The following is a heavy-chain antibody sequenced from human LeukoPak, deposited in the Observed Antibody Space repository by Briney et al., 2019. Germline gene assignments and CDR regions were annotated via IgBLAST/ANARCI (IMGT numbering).Heavy chain of an antibody. CDR1: GGSISNSY. Sequence: PSETLSLTCTVSGGSISNSYWTWIRQPPGKGLEWIGYVYYSGTTNYSPSLKSRVTISVDTSKNQFSLNLNSVTAADTAVYYCARHSGSSGYWDSWGQGALVTVSS. CDR2: VYYSGTT. CDR3: ARHSGSSGYWDS. D-gene: IGHD3-9*01. J-gene: IGHJ4*02. V-gene: IGHV4-59*08.